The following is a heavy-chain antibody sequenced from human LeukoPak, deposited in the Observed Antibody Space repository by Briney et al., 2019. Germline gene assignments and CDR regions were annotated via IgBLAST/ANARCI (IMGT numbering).Heavy chain of an antibody. D-gene: IGHD3-10*01. CDR2: ISGTSSTI. V-gene: IGHV3-48*01. Sequence: PGGSLRLSCVAPGFSFRSYSLNSVRPAPGKGLEWISYISGTSSTIYYTDSVKGRFTISRDNGKNSLYLQMNSLEVEDTAMYYCARDGTGGVNYFGAGSYDSWGQGTLVVVSS. J-gene: IGHJ4*02. CDR3: ARDGTGGVNYFGAGSYDS. CDR1: GFSFRSYS.